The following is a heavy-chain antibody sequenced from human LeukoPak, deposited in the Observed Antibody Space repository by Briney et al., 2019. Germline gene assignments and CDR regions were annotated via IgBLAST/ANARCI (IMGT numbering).Heavy chain of an antibody. Sequence: SETLSLTCTVSGGSISSYYWSWIRQPPGKGLEWIGYIYYSGSTNYNPSLKSRVTISVDTSKNQFSLKLSSVTAADTAVYYCARGHGSYYYDSSGYLLTDYWAREPWSPSPQ. J-gene: IGHJ4*02. CDR3: ARGHGSYYYDSSGYLLTDY. CDR1: GGSISSYY. V-gene: IGHV4-59*01. CDR2: IYYSGST. D-gene: IGHD3-22*01.